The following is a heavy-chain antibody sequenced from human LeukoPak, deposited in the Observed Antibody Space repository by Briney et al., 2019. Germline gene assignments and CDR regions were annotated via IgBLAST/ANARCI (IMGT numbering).Heavy chain of an antibody. CDR1: GGSISSGSYY. V-gene: IGHV4-39*07. D-gene: IGHD3-3*01. J-gene: IGHJ3*02. CDR3: ARVRSLYDFWSGYYRSLDAFDI. Sequence: KPSQTLSLTCTVSGGSISSGSYYWSWIRQPPGKGLEWIGEINHSGSTNYNPSLKSRVTISVDTSKNQFSLKLSSVTAADTAVYYCARVRSLYDFWSGYYRSLDAFDIWGQGTMVTVSS. CDR2: INHSGST.